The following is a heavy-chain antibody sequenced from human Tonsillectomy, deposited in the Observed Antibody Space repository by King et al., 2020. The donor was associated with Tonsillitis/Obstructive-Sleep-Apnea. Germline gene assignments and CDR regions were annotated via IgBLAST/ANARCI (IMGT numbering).Heavy chain of an antibody. CDR1: GGSISTGGYY. Sequence: QLQLQESGPGLVKPSQTLSLTGTVSGGSISTGGYYWSWIRQPPGKGLEWIGFVHYIGTTYYNPSLKSQVSISVDTSKKQFSLKLSSVTAPDTAVYYCARGWDDGDSVLPFDYWGQGNLVTVSS. CDR2: VHYIGTT. CDR3: ARGWDDGDSVLPFDY. D-gene: IGHD1-1*01. V-gene: IGHV4-31*01. J-gene: IGHJ4*02.